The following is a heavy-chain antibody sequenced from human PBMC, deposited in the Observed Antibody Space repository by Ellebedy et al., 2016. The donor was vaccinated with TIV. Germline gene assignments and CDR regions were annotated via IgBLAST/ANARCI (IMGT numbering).Heavy chain of an antibody. CDR3: VKAWGD. Sequence: PGGSLRLSCSASGFTFSSYAMHWVRQAPGKGLEYVSAIVGNGGSTYYADSVKGRFTISRDNSKNTLYLQMSSLRPEDTAVDYCVKAWGDWGQGTLVTVSS. J-gene: IGHJ4*02. D-gene: IGHD3-16*01. CDR2: IVGNGGST. V-gene: IGHV3-64D*06. CDR1: GFTFSSYA.